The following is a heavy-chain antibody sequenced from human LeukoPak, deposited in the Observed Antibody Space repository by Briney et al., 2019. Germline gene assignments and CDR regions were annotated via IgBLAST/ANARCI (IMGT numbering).Heavy chain of an antibody. Sequence: SETLSLTCPVAGGSLSRYYWSWIRQPPGKGLEWIGYIYYSGSTNYNPSLKSRVTISVDTSKNQFSLKLSSVTAADTAVYYCARVSDYVWGSHSDYWGQGTLVTVSS. J-gene: IGHJ4*02. V-gene: IGHV4-59*01. D-gene: IGHD3-16*01. CDR3: ARVSDYVWGSHSDY. CDR2: IYYSGST. CDR1: GGSLSRYY.